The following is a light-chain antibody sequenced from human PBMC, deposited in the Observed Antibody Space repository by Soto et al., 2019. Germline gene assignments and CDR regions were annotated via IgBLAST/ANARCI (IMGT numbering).Light chain of an antibody. CDR2: GAS. V-gene: IGKV3-15*01. Sequence: EIVMTQSPATLSVSPGERATLSCRASQSVSSNLAWYQQKPGQAPRLLIYGASTRATGIPARFSGSGSGTEFTLTISSLQSEDFEVYYCQQYNNWLWTFGQGTKVDIX. CDR3: QQYNNWLWT. J-gene: IGKJ1*01. CDR1: QSVSSN.